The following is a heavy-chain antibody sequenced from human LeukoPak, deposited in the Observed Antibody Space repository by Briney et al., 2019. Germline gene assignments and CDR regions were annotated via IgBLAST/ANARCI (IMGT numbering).Heavy chain of an antibody. CDR3: ARDRKYQLLQYYFDY. D-gene: IGHD2-2*01. CDR2: IWYDGSNK. Sequence: AGGSLRLSCAASGFTFSSYGMHWVRQAPGKGLEWVAVIWYDGSNKYYADPVKGRFTISRDNSKNTLYLQMNSLRAEDTAVYYCARDRKYQLLQYYFDYWGQGTLVTVSS. J-gene: IGHJ4*02. CDR1: GFTFSSYG. V-gene: IGHV3-33*01.